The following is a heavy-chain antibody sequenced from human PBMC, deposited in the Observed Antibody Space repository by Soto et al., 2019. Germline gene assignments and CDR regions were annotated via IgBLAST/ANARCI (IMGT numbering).Heavy chain of an antibody. V-gene: IGHV3-30-3*01. CDR1: GFTFSSYA. J-gene: IGHJ6*02. CDR3: ARVFIAARTVDYYYYGMDV. CDR2: ISYDGSNK. Sequence: QVQLVESGGGVVQPGRSLRLSCAASGFTFSSYAMHWVRQAPGKGLEWVAVISYDGSNKYYADSVKGRFTISRDNSKNTLYLQMNSLRAEDTAVYYCARVFIAARTVDYYYYGMDVWGQGTTVTVSS. D-gene: IGHD6-6*01.